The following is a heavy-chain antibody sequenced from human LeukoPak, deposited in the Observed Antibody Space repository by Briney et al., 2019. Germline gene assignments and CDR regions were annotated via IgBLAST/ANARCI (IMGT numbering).Heavy chain of an antibody. CDR1: GASFSDYY. Sequence: SETLSLTCAVYGASFSDYYWSWIRQPPGKGLEWIGEINHSGSTNYNPSLKSRVTISVDTSKNQFSLKVSSLTAADTAVYYCARFVDTAMVYDYWGQGTLVTVSS. CDR2: INHSGST. V-gene: IGHV4-34*01. D-gene: IGHD5-18*01. CDR3: ARFVDTAMVYDY. J-gene: IGHJ4*02.